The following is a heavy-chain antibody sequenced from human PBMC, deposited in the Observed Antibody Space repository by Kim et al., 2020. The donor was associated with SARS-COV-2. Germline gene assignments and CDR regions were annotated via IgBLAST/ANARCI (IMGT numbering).Heavy chain of an antibody. J-gene: IGHJ6*03. V-gene: IGHV4-34*01. Sequence: KSRVTISVDTSKNQFSLKLSSVTAADTAVYYCARGPGRFLEGGYYYYMDVWGKGTTVTVSS. D-gene: IGHD3-3*01. CDR3: ARGPGRFLEGGYYYYMDV.